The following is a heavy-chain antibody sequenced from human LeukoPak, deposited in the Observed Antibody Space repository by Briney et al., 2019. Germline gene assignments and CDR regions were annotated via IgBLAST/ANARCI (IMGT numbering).Heavy chain of an antibody. V-gene: IGHV1-18*01. Sequence: ASVKVSCKASGYSFTSYGISWVRQAPGRELEWMGWISAYNGNTNYAQKLQGRVTMTTDTSTSTAYMELRRLRSDDTAVYYCTIAADEYFQHWGQGTLVTVSS. CDR2: ISAYNGNT. CDR1: GYSFTSYG. CDR3: TIAADEYFQH. J-gene: IGHJ1*01. D-gene: IGHD6-25*01.